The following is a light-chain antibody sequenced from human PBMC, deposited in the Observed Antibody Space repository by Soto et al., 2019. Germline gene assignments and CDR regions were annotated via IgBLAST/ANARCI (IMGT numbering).Light chain of an antibody. CDR1: SSNIGSNT. CDR3: AAWDDSLNGWV. Sequence: QSVLTQPPSASGTPGQRVTISCSGSSSNIGSNTVNWYQQLPGTAPKLLIYSINQRPSGVPDRFSGSKSGTSASLAISGLQSEDVAAYYCAAWDDSLNGWVFGGGTKLTVL. V-gene: IGLV1-44*01. J-gene: IGLJ3*02. CDR2: SIN.